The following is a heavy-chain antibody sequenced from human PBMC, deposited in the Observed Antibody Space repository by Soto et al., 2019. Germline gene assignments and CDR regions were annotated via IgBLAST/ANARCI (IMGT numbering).Heavy chain of an antibody. V-gene: IGHV1-46*01. CDR3: ARGDIVLVPASEGNWFDP. J-gene: IGHJ5*02. CDR2: INPDAGAT. CDR1: AYSFTTYH. D-gene: IGHD2-2*01. Sequence: QVQLVQSGAEVKKPGASVTVSCKASAYSFTTYHIHWVRQAPGQGLEWMGVINPDAGATNYAQRFQGRLRLTRDTSTSTVYMELRSLTFDDTAVYYCARGDIVLVPASEGNWFDPWGQGTLVTVSS.